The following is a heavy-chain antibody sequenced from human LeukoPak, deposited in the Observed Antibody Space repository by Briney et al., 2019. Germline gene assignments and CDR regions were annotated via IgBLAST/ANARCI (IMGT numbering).Heavy chain of an antibody. Sequence: SETLSLTCTVSGVSISSSNSYWGWIRQPPGKGLEWIGSIYYSGNTYYNASLKSQVPISIDTSKNQFSLGLTSVTAADTAVYYCARQTGSGLFILPGGQGTLVTVSS. D-gene: IGHD3/OR15-3a*01. CDR2: IYYSGNT. CDR3: ARQTGSGLFILP. J-gene: IGHJ4*02. V-gene: IGHV4-39*01. CDR1: GVSISSSNSY.